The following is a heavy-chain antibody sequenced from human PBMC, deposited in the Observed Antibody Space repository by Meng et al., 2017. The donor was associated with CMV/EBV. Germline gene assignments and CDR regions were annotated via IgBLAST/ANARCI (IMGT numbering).Heavy chain of an antibody. CDR1: GYTFTSYD. CDR3: ARALVDGFWSVEHYYGMDV. D-gene: IGHD3-3*01. V-gene: IGHV1-8*01. J-gene: IGHJ6*02. Sequence: ASVKVSCKASGYTFTSYDINWVRQAPGQGLEWMGWMNPNSGNTGYAQKFQGRVTMTRNTSISTAYMELSSLRSEDTAVYYCARALVDGFWSVEHYYGMDVWGQGTTVTVSS. CDR2: MNPNSGNT.